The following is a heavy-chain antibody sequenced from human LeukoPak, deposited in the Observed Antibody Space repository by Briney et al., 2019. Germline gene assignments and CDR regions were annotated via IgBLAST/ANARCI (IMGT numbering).Heavy chain of an antibody. CDR1: GFTFNSYE. V-gene: IGHV3-48*03. J-gene: IGHJ4*02. CDR3: ARVRGDSSGYCFDY. CDR2: ISSSGSTI. D-gene: IGHD3-22*01. Sequence: PGGSLRLSCAASGFTFNSYEMNWVRQAPGKGLEWVSYISSSGSTIYYADSVKGRFTISRDNAKNSLYLQMNSLRAEDTAVYYCARVRGDSSGYCFDYWGQGTLVTVSS.